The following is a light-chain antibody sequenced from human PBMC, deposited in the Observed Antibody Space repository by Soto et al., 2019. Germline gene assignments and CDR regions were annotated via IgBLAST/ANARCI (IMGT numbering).Light chain of an antibody. Sequence: IVMSQSPDTRSVPSWESATLSCMASQSVTSYLAWYQQKPGQAPRLLMYGVSTRATGIPARFGGSGSATEFTLTISSLQSEDFAVYYCQQYSQWPLTFGGGTKVDIK. V-gene: IGKV3-15*01. J-gene: IGKJ4*01. CDR3: QQYSQWPLT. CDR1: QSVTSY. CDR2: GVS.